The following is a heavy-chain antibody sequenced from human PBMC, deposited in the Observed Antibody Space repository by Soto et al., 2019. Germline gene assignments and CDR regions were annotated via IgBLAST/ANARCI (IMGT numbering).Heavy chain of an antibody. V-gene: IGHV5-51*01. Sequence: GESLKISCKGSGYSFTSYWIGWVRQMPGKGLEWMGIIYPGDSDTRYSPSFQGQVTISADKSISTAYLQWSSLKASDTAMYYCARNVNTWSDGSFFDYWGQGTLVTVSS. CDR1: GYSFTSYW. CDR3: ARNVNTWSDGSFFDY. D-gene: IGHD1-20*01. CDR2: IYPGDSDT. J-gene: IGHJ4*02.